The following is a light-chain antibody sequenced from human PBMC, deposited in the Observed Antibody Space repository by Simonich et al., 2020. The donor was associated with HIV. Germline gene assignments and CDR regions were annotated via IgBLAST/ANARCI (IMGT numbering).Light chain of an antibody. Sequence: EIVLTQSPATLSLSPGERATLPCRASQSVSSYLAWYQLKPGQAPRLLIYDASNRATCIPARFSGSGSGTDFTLTISSLEPEDFAVYYCQQRSNWLTFGGGTKVEIK. V-gene: IGKV3-11*01. CDR2: DAS. CDR1: QSVSSY. CDR3: QQRSNWLT. J-gene: IGKJ4*01.